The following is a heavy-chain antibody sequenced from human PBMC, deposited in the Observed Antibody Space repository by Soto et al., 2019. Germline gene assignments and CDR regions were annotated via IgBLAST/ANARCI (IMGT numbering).Heavy chain of an antibody. CDR1: GGTFSNYA. V-gene: IGHV1-69*02. Sequence: QVQLVQSGAEVKKPGSSVKVSCKAPGGTFSNYAISWVRQAPGQGLEWMGRIIPLLGITNYAQKCQGRVTITADIFTGTSYMELSSLRSEDTAVYYCASLPRGYCTTSSCFGYFASWGQGTQVTVSS. CDR3: ASLPRGYCTTSSCFGYFAS. D-gene: IGHD2-2*01. J-gene: IGHJ4*02. CDR2: IIPLLGIT.